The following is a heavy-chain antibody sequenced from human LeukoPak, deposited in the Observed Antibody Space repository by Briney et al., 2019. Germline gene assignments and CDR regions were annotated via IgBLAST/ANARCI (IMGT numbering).Heavy chain of an antibody. Sequence: GASVKVSCKASGHTFTNYGISWVRQAPGQGLEWMGWISAYNGNTNYAQKLQGRVTMTTDTSTSTAYMELRSLRSDDTAVYYCARDFRQLWSFDYWGQGTLVTVSS. J-gene: IGHJ4*02. CDR2: ISAYNGNT. CDR1: GHTFTNYG. D-gene: IGHD5-18*01. V-gene: IGHV1-18*01. CDR3: ARDFRQLWSFDY.